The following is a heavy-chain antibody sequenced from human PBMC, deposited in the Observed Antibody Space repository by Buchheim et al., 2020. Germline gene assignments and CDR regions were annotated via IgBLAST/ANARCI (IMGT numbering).Heavy chain of an antibody. D-gene: IGHD1-26*01. V-gene: IGHV3-30*04. CDR1: GFTFSSYA. CDR3: ARDSGSYFPDY. CDR2: ISYDGSNK. J-gene: IGHJ4*02. Sequence: QVQLVESGGGVVQPGRSLRLSCAASGFTFSSYAMHWVRQAPGKGLEWVAVISYDGSNKYYADSVTGRFTISRDNSKNTMYLQMNSLRAEDTAVYYCARDSGSYFPDYWGQGTL.